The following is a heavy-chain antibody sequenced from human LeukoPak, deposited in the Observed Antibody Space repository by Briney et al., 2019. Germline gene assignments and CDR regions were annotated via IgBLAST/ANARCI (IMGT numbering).Heavy chain of an antibody. D-gene: IGHD5-12*01. J-gene: IGHJ6*01. CDR2: IIPLLGTP. V-gene: IGHV1-69*01. CDR1: GGYFTTYE. CDR3: AEDSSIVPTNAPYYFYYRDL. Sequence: SSVKVSCKASGGYFTTYEISCVRQAPGQGLEWMGGIIPLLGTPNYAQKFQGRVTITADDSTSTAYMELTSLRSEDTAVYYCAEDSSIVPTNAPYYFYYRDLWPQRTTVTVSS.